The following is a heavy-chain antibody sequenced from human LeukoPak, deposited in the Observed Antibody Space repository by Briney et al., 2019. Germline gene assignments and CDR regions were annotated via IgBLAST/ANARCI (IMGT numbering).Heavy chain of an antibody. CDR1: GFTFSGYS. CDR2: ISSSSSYI. J-gene: IGHJ4*02. CDR3: ARGESGSYYVFDY. D-gene: IGHD1-26*01. V-gene: IGHV3-21*01. Sequence: GGSLRLSCAASGFTFSGYSMNWVRQAPGKGLEWVSSISSSSSYIYYADSVKGRFTISRDNAKNSLYLQMNSLRAEDTAVYYCARGESGSYYVFDYWGQGTLVTVSS.